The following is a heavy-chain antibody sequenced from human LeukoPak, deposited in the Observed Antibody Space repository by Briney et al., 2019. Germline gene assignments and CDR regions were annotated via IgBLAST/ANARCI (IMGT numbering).Heavy chain of an antibody. CDR1: GFTFSSYS. CDR2: ISSSSYI. D-gene: IGHD6-13*01. CDR3: ARESDSSSWPGEYYYYMDV. J-gene: IGHJ6*03. V-gene: IGHV3-21*01. Sequence: GGSLRLSCAASGFTFSSYSMNWVRQAPGKGLEWVSSISSSSYIYHADSVKGRFTISRDNAKNSLYLQMNSLRAEDTAVYYCARESDSSSWPGEYYYYMDVWGKGTTVTVSS.